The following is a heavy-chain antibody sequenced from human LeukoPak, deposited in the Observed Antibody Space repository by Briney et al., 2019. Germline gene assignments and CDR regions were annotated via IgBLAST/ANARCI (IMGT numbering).Heavy chain of an antibody. V-gene: IGHV3-11*05. CDR1: GFTFSDYY. Sequence: GGSLRLSCEASGFTFSDYYMSWIRQAPGKGLEWVSYISGSSTYTNYAESVKGRFTISRDNAKNLLYLQMNSLRAEDTAVYHCARDCTSTSCYVFDYWGQGTLVSVSS. J-gene: IGHJ4*02. CDR3: ARDCTSTSCYVFDY. D-gene: IGHD2-2*01. CDR2: ISGSSTYT.